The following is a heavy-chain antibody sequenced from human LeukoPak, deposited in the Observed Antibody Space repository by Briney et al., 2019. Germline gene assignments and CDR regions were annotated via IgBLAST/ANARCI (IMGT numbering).Heavy chain of an antibody. V-gene: IGHV3-66*04. Sequence: GGSLRLSCVVSGFIVSSNYMSWVRQAPGKGLEWVSIIYSSGSTYYADSVKGRFTISRDNCKNTLYLQMNSLRAEDTAVYYCARRGHYYGSGSNNWFDPWGQGTLVTVSS. J-gene: IGHJ5*02. CDR2: IYSSGST. CDR3: ARRGHYYGSGSNNWFDP. CDR1: GFIVSSNY. D-gene: IGHD3-10*01.